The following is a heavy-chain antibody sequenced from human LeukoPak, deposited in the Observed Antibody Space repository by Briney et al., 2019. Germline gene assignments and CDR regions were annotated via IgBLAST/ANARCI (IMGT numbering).Heavy chain of an antibody. CDR2: ISGSGGST. V-gene: IGHV3-23*01. J-gene: IGHJ3*02. Sequence: GGSLRLSCVGSGFTFSSYAMSWVRQAPGKGLEWVSAISGSGGSTYYADSVQGRFAISRDNSKNTLHLQMNSLRAEDTAVYYCAKFPNAFDIWGQGTMVTVSS. CDR3: AKFPNAFDI. CDR1: GFTFSSYA.